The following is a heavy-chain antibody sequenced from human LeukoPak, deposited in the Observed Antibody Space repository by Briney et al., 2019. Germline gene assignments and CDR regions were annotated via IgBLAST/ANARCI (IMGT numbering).Heavy chain of an antibody. Sequence: ASVKVSCKASGYTFTGYYTHWVRQAPGQGLEWMGRINPNSGGTNYAQKFQGRVTMTRDTSTSTAYMELSRLRSDDTAVYYCARLISSSWYGVFDYWGQGTLATVSS. CDR3: ARLISSSWYGVFDY. D-gene: IGHD6-13*01. J-gene: IGHJ4*02. CDR1: GYTFTGYY. CDR2: INPNSGGT. V-gene: IGHV1-2*06.